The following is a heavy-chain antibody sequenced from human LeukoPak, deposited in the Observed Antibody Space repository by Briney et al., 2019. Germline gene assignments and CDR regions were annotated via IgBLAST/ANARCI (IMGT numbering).Heavy chain of an antibody. V-gene: IGHV3-30*02. J-gene: IGHJ6*03. CDR1: GFTFSSYW. CDR2: IRSDGSDK. Sequence: GGSLRLSCAASGFTFSSYWIHWVRQAPGKGLEWVAFIRSDGSDKYYADSVKGRFTISRDNSKNTLYLQMNSLRAEDTAVYYCAKKRGIYDFNYYYMDVWGKGTTVTVSS. CDR3: AKKRGIYDFNYYYMDV. D-gene: IGHD3-3*01.